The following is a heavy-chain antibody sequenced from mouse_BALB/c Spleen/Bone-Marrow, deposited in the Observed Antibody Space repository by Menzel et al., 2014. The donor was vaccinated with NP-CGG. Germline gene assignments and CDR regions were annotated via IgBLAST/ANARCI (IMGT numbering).Heavy chain of an antibody. Sequence: QVQLKESGPELVKPGAPVRLSCKASGYTFTSYYIHWVKQRPGQGLEWIGWIYPGNVNTKYNEKFKGKATLTADKSYSTSFMQRSSLTSEASAVYFCARGRGLRSYLYFDVWGAGTTVTVSS. V-gene: IGHV1S56*01. J-gene: IGHJ1*01. D-gene: IGHD2-2*01. CDR2: IYPGNVNT. CDR3: ARGRGLRSYLYFDV. CDR1: GYTFTSYY.